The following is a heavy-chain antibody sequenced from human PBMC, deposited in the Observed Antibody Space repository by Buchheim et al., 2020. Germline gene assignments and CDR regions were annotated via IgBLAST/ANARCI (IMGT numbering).Heavy chain of an antibody. CDR2: ISYVGSNK. Sequence: QVQLVESGGGVVQPGRSLRLSCAASGFTFSSYGMHWVRQAPGKGLEWVAVISYVGSNKYYADSVKGQFTIPRDNSKNTLYLQMNSLRAEDTAVYYCAKTASIAARYYYYYYMDVWGKGTT. CDR3: AKTASIAARYYYYYYMDV. J-gene: IGHJ6*03. V-gene: IGHV3-30*18. CDR1: GFTFSSYG. D-gene: IGHD6-6*01.